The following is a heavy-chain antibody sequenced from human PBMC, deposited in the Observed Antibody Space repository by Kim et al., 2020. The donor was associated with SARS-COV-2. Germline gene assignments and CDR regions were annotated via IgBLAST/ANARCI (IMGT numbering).Heavy chain of an antibody. CDR2: MFYSGKT. J-gene: IGHJ6*04. Sequence: SETLSLTCTVSSGSISDYYCTWIRQTPGKGLEWIGHMFYSGKTTYNPYLKSRVAILGDTSKNQWSLRLTSVTAADTAVYYCASQGVDYGMDVWGRGTRVT. V-gene: IGHV4-59*01. CDR3: ASQGVDYGMDV. CDR1: SGSISDYY.